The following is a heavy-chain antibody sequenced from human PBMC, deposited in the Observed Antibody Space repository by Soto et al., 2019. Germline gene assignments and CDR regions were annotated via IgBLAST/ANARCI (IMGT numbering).Heavy chain of an antibody. J-gene: IGHJ4*02. CDR3: ARDESAGYCSSTSCPRFDY. D-gene: IGHD2-2*01. Sequence: QVQLVESGGGVVQPGRSLRLSCAASGFTFSSYAMHWVRQAPGKGLEWVAVISYDGSNKYYADSVKGRFTISRDNSKNTLYLQMNSLRAEDTAVYYCARDESAGYCSSTSCPRFDYWGQGNLVTVSS. V-gene: IGHV3-30-3*01. CDR2: ISYDGSNK. CDR1: GFTFSSYA.